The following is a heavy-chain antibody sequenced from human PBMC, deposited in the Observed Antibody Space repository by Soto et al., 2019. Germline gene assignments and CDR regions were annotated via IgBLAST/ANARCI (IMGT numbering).Heavy chain of an antibody. D-gene: IGHD6-6*01. CDR1: GFTFSSYG. V-gene: IGHV3-30*03. CDR3: AIDVYRLGYYGKDF. Sequence: GGSLRLSCAASGFTFSSYGMHWVRQAPGKGLEWVAVISYDGSNKYYADSVKGRFTISRDNSKNTLYLQMNSLRAEDTAVYYCAIDVYRLGYYGKDFWGQGTTDTGSS. CDR2: ISYDGSNK. J-gene: IGHJ6*01.